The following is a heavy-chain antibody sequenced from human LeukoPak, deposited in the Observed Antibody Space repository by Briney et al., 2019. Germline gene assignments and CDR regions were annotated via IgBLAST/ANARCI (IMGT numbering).Heavy chain of an antibody. D-gene: IGHD6-13*01. CDR3: ARDRGYSSSWMVWFDP. CDR2: IYYSGST. J-gene: IGHJ5*02. Sequence: PSQTLSLTCTVSGGSISSGGYYWSWIRQHPGKGLEWIGYIYYSGSTYYNPSLKSRVTISVDTSKNQFSLKLSSVTAADTAVYYCARDRGYSSSWMVWFDPWGQGTLVTVSS. V-gene: IGHV4-31*03. CDR1: GGSISSGGYY.